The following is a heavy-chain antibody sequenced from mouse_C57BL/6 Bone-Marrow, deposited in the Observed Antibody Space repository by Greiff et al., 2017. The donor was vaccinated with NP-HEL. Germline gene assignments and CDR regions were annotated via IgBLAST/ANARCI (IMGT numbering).Heavy chain of an antibody. J-gene: IGHJ2*01. Sequence: QVQLQQSGAELVKPGASVKLSCKASGYTFTSYWMQWVKQRPGQGLEWIGEIDPSDSYTNYNQKFKGKATLTVDTSSSTAYMQLSSLTSEDSAFYYCAREGITTVVARDYWGQGTTLTVSS. D-gene: IGHD1-1*01. CDR3: AREGITTVVARDY. CDR2: IDPSDSYT. V-gene: IGHV1-50*01. CDR1: GYTFTSYW.